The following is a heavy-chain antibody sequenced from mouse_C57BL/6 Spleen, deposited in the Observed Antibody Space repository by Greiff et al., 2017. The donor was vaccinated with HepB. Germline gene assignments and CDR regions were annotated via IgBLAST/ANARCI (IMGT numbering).Heavy chain of an antibody. CDR2: IDPETGGT. D-gene: IGHD1-1*01. V-gene: IGHV1-15*01. Sequence: VQLQQSGAELVRPGASVTLSCKASGYTFTDYEMHWVKQTPVHGLEWIGAIDPETGGTAYNQKFKGKAILTADKSSSTAYMELRSLTSEDSAVYYCTRLSSPYYATDYWGQGTSVTVSS. CDR3: TRLSSPYYATDY. J-gene: IGHJ4*01. CDR1: GYTFTDYE.